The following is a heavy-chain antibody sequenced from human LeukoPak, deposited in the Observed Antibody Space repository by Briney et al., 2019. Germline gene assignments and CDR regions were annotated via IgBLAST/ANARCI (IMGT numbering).Heavy chain of an antibody. D-gene: IGHD3-16*01. CDR3: ATVRGFPTFGGVGGPS. J-gene: IGHJ4*02. V-gene: IGHV3-48*04. CDR2: ITSSGATI. Sequence: GGTLRLSCAASGFTFSSYGMHWVRQAPGKGLLWLSYITSSGATIYSADSVKGRFTISRDNAKNSLSLQMNSLRAEDTAVYYCATVRGFPTFGGVGGPSWGQGTLVTVSS. CDR1: GFTFSSYG.